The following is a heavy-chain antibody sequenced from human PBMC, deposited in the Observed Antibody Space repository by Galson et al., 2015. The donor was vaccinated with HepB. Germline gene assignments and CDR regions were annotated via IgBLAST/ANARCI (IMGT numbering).Heavy chain of an antibody. Sequence: SETLSLTCAVYGGSFSGYYWSWIRQPPGKGLEWIGEINHSGSTNYNPSLKSRVTISVDTSKNQFSLKLSSVTAADTAVYYCARSLYSSPFDPWGQGTLVTVSS. J-gene: IGHJ5*02. CDR1: GGSFSGYY. D-gene: IGHD6-19*01. CDR2: INHSGST. V-gene: IGHV4-34*01. CDR3: ARSLYSSPFDP.